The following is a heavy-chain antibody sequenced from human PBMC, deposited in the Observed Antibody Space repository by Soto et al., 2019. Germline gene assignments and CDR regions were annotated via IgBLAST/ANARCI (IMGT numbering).Heavy chain of an antibody. Sequence: GASVKVSCKASGGTFSSYAISWVRQAPGQGLEWMGGIIPIFGTANYAQKFQGRVTITADKSTSTAYMELSSLRSEDTAVYYCARSWNGYSGYGLDYWGQGTLVTVSS. CDR2: IIPIFGTA. D-gene: IGHD5-12*01. CDR1: GGTFSSYA. V-gene: IGHV1-69*06. CDR3: ARSWNGYSGYGLDY. J-gene: IGHJ4*02.